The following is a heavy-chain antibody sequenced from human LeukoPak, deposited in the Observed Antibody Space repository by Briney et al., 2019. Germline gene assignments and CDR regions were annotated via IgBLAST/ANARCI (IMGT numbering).Heavy chain of an antibody. CDR1: GFTFSSYA. J-gene: IGHJ4*02. CDR3: AKYEYYYDSSGYPDSYYFDY. Sequence: GGSLRLSCAASGFTFSSYAMSWVRQAPGKGLEWVSAISGSGGSTYYADSVKGRFTISRDNSKNTLYLQMNGLRAEDTAVYYCAKYEYYYDSSGYPDSYYFDYWGQGTLVTVSS. D-gene: IGHD3-22*01. CDR2: ISGSGGST. V-gene: IGHV3-23*01.